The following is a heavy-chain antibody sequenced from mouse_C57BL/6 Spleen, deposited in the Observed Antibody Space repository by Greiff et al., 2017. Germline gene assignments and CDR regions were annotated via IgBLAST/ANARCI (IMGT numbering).Heavy chain of an antibody. CDR2: INPNNGGT. J-gene: IGHJ3*01. CDR1: GYTFTDYN. CDR3: ARSSYSGVAWFAY. V-gene: IGHV1-22*01. Sequence: EVQLQQSGPELVKPGASVKMSCKASGYTFTDYNMHWVKQSHGKSLEWIGYINPNNGGTSYNQKFKGKATLTVNKSSSTAYMELRSLTSEDSAVYYCARSSYSGVAWFAYWGQGTLVTVSA. D-gene: IGHD1-1*02.